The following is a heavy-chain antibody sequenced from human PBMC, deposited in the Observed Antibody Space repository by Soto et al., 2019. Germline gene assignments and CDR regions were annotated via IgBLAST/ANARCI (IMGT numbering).Heavy chain of an antibody. V-gene: IGHV3-48*03. J-gene: IGHJ4*02. D-gene: IGHD2-8*01. CDR2: ITATGFTT. CDR1: GFNFSNYD. Sequence: VESGGALVHPGGSLRLSCVTSGFNFSNYDMNWVRQAPGRGMEWIAFITATGFTTFYADSVRPRFTISRDNAQESVFLQMDSLTVEDTDIYYCARGGVYWGRGTTVTLSS. CDR3: ARGGVY.